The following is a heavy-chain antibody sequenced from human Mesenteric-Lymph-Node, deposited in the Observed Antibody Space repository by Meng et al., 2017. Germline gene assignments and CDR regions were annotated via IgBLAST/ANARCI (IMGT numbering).Heavy chain of an antibody. CDR2: ISSDGSST. CDR3: ARRNYGGNSALDY. J-gene: IGHJ4*02. CDR1: GFNFSNYR. V-gene: IGHV3-74*01. D-gene: IGHD4-23*01. Sequence: GESLKISCAASGFNFSNYRMHWVRQAPGKGLVWVSRISSDGSSTTYADFVKGRFTISRDNVKNTLYLQMNSLGVEDTAVYYCARRNYGGNSALDYWGQGTLVTVSS.